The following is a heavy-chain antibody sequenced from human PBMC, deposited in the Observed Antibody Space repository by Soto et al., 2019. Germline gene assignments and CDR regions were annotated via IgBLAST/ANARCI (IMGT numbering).Heavy chain of an antibody. CDR3: ARVATPHYGLGANWFDP. CDR1: GGSISSGGYY. Sequence: SETLSLTCTVSGGSISSGGYYCSWIRQHPGNGLEWIGYIYYSGSTYYNPSLKSRVTISVDTSKNQFSLKLSSVTAADTAVYYCARVATPHYGLGANWFDPWGQGTLVTVSS. V-gene: IGHV4-31*03. J-gene: IGHJ5*02. CDR2: IYYSGST. D-gene: IGHD3-10*01.